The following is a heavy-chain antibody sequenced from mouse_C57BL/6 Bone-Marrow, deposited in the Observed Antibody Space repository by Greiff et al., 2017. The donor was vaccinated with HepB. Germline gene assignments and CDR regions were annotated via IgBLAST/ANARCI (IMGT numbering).Heavy chain of an antibody. J-gene: IGHJ3*01. D-gene: IGHD2-3*01. CDR1: GYTFTDYE. V-gene: IGHV1-15*01. CDR2: IDPETGGT. Sequence: QVQLKQSGAELVRPGASVTLSCKASGYTFTDYEMHWVKQTPVHGLEWIGAIDPETGGTAYNQKFKGKAILTADKSSSTAYMELRSLTSEDSAVYYCTNDGYLAYWGQGTLVTVSA. CDR3: TNDGYLAY.